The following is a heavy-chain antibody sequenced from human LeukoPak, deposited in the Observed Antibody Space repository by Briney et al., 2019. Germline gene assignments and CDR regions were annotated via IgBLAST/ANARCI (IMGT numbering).Heavy chain of an antibody. V-gene: IGHV1-8*03. CDR2: MSPDSGYT. CDR3: ARNPYETGHFDP. Sequence: ASVKVSCKASGYTFTHYDINWVRQASGQGLEWMGWMSPDSGYTGYSQKFQGRVSITRDTSIGTAYLELSSLRSDDTAVYYCARNPYETGHFDPWRQGTLVTVSS. J-gene: IGHJ5*02. CDR1: GYTFTHYD. D-gene: IGHD3-3*01.